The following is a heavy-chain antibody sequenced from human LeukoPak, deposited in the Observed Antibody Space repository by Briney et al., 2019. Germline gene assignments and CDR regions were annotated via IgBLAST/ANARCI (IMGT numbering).Heavy chain of an antibody. Sequence: GGSLRLSCAASGFTFSSYAMSWVRQAPGKGLEWVSAISGSGGSTYYVDSVKGRFTISRDNSKNTLYLQMNSLRAEDTAVYYCAKETGTTTYYYYGMDVWGQGTTVTVSS. V-gene: IGHV3-23*01. D-gene: IGHD1-7*01. CDR2: ISGSGGST. CDR1: GFTFSSYA. CDR3: AKETGTTTYYYYGMDV. J-gene: IGHJ6*02.